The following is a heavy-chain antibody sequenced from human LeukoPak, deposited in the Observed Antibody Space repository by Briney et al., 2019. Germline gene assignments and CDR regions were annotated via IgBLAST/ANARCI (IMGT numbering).Heavy chain of an antibody. CDR3: AREIKGIGLDY. V-gene: IGHV1-46*01. Sequence: ASVKVSCKASGYTFTSYYMHWVRQAPGQGLEWTGIINPSGGSTSYAQKFQGRVTMTRDMSTSTVYMELSSLRSEDTAVYYCAREIKGIGLDYWGQGTLVTVSS. CDR1: GYTFTSYY. D-gene: IGHD3/OR15-3a*01. J-gene: IGHJ4*02. CDR2: INPSGGST.